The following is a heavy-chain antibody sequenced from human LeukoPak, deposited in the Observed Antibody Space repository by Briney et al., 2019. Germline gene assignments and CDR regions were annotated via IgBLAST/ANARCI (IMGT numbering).Heavy chain of an antibody. J-gene: IGHJ6*02. CDR3: ANLGAPGV. V-gene: IGHV3-9*01. CDR1: GFTFDDYA. Sequence: PGGSLRLSCAASGFTFDDYAMHWVRQAPGKGLEWVSGINWNSGCIGYADSVKGRFIISRDNAKNSLYLQMNSLRAEDTALYYCANLGAPGVWGQGTTVTVSS. CDR2: INWNSGCI.